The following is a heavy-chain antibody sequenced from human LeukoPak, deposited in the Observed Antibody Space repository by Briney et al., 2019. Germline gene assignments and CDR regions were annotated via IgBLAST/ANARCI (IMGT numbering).Heavy chain of an antibody. CDR2: IYYSGST. D-gene: IGHD3-22*01. CDR3: ARQGDYYDSSGAFDY. Sequence: SETLSLTCTVSGGSISSSSYYWGWIRQPPGKGLEWIGSIYYSGSTYYNPSLKSRVTIFVDTSKNQFSLKLSSVTAADTAVYYCARQGDYYDSSGAFDYWGQGTLVTVSS. CDR1: GGSISSSSYY. J-gene: IGHJ4*02. V-gene: IGHV4-39*01.